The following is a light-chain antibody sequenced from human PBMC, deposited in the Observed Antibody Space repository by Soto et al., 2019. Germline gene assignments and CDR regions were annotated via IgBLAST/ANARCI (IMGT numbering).Light chain of an antibody. V-gene: IGKV3-11*01. CDR2: DAS. CDR3: QHRSNWPLT. J-gene: IGKJ4*01. CDR1: QSVSRY. Sequence: EIVLTQSPATLSLSPGERATLSCRASQSVSRYLAWFQQKPGQAPRLLIYDASNRATGIPARFSGSGSGTDFTLTISSLEPEDFAIYYCQHRSNWPLTFGGGTKVDIK.